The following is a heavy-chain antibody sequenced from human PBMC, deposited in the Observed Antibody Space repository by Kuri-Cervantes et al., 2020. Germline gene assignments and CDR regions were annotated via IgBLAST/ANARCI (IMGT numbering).Heavy chain of an antibody. CDR2: IYYSGST. J-gene: IGHJ5*02. V-gene: IGHV4-59*13. D-gene: IGHD6-19*01. CDR3: ARDSLSGSSGWYGGPSWFDP. Sequence: GSLRLSCTVSGGSISSYYWSWIRQPPGKGLEWIGYIYYSGSTNYNPSLKSRVTISVDTSKNQFSLKLSSVTAADTAVYYCARDSLSGSSGWYGGPSWFDPWGQGTLVTVSS. CDR1: GGSISSYY.